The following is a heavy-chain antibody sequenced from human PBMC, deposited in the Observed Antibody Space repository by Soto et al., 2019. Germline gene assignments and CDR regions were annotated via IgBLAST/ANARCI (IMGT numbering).Heavy chain of an antibody. Sequence: EVQLLESGGGLVQPGGSLRLSCAASGFTFSSYPMSWVRQAPGKGLEWVSSITGSSGSTYYADSVKGRFTISRDNSKNTLYLQMNSLRAEDTAVYYGARTGSTRYFYCGLDVWGQGTTASVSS. J-gene: IGHJ6*02. CDR1: GFTFSSYP. V-gene: IGHV3-23*01. D-gene: IGHD2-15*01. CDR2: ITGSSGST. CDR3: ARTGSTRYFYCGLDV.